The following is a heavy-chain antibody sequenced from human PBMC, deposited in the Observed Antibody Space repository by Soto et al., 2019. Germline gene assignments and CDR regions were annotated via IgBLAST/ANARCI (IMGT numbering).Heavy chain of an antibody. J-gene: IGHJ4*02. D-gene: IGHD1-26*01. CDR3: ARSRYSGSYFFDY. V-gene: IGHV4-30-4*01. Sequence: QVQLQESGPGLVKPSQTLSLTCTVSGGSISSGDYYWSWIRQPPGKGLEWIAYIHNSVSTHYNPSLKSRVTISVDTSKNQYSLKLSSVTSADTAVYYCARSRYSGSYFFDYWGQGILVTVSS. CDR1: GGSISSGDYY. CDR2: IHNSVST.